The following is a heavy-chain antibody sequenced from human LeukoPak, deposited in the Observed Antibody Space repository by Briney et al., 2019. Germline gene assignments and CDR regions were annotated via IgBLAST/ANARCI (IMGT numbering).Heavy chain of an antibody. CDR1: GGSISSSNW. V-gene: IGHV4-4*02. D-gene: IGHD1-26*01. Sequence: SETLSLTCAVSGGSISSSNWWSWVRQPPGKGLEWIGEIYHSGSTNYNPSLKSRVTKSVDKSKNQFSLKLSSVTAADTAVYYCASQSIVGATSPFDYWGQGTLVTVSS. J-gene: IGHJ4*02. CDR2: IYHSGST. CDR3: ASQSIVGATSPFDY.